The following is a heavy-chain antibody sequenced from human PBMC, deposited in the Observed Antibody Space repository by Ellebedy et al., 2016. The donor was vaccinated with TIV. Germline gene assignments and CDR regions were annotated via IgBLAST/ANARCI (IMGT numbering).Heavy chain of an antibody. J-gene: IGHJ4*02. CDR2: IIPIFGTA. D-gene: IGHD1-26*01. CDR3: ARGRWELRDFDY. CDR1: GGTFSSYA. V-gene: IGHV1-69*13. Sequence: SVKVSCXASGGTFSSYAISWVRQAPGQGLEWMGGIIPIFGTANYAQKFQGRVTITADESTSTAYMELSSLRSEDTAVYYCARGRWELRDFDYWGQGTLVTVSS.